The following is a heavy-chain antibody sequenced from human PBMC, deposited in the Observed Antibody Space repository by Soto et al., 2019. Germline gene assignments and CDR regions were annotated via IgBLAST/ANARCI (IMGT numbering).Heavy chain of an antibody. CDR1: GFTLPGYS. CDR2: ISSSSDTI. CDR3: ARSSTFYDY. Sequence: GSLRLSCAPSGFTLPGYSMNWVRQAPGKGLEWVSYISSSSDTIYYADSVEGRFTISRDNAKNLLYLQMKSLRAEDTAVYYCARSSTFYDYWGQGTPVTVSS. V-gene: IGHV3-48*01. J-gene: IGHJ4*02. D-gene: IGHD6-6*01.